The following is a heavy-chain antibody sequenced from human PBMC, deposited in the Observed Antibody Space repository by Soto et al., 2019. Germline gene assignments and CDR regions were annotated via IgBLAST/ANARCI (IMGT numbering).Heavy chain of an antibody. D-gene: IGHD4-4*01. CDR2: IIPIFGTA. CDR1: GGTFSSYA. CDR3: ARFLHDYSNHHDAFDI. J-gene: IGHJ3*02. Sequence: QVQLVQSGAEVKKPGSSVKVSCKASGGTFSSYAISWVRQAPGQGLEWMGGIIPIFGTANYAQKFQGRVTITADESTSTAYMELSSLRSEDTAVYYCARFLHDYSNHHDAFDIWGQGTMVTVSS. V-gene: IGHV1-69*01.